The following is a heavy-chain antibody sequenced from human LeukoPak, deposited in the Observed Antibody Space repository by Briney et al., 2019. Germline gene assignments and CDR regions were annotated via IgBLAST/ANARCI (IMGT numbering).Heavy chain of an antibody. CDR2: IIPMVGTA. CDR1: GGTLSDYA. D-gene: IGHD3-22*01. CDR3: APTSNFYDSSGPWEYFDL. J-gene: IGHJ2*01. Sequence: SVKVSCKASGGTLSDYAINWVRQAPGQGLEWMGGIIPMVGTANYGQKFAGRVTIIADESTNTAHMELSGLRSEDTAVYYCAPTSNFYDSSGPWEYFDLWGRGTLVTVSS. V-gene: IGHV1-69*13.